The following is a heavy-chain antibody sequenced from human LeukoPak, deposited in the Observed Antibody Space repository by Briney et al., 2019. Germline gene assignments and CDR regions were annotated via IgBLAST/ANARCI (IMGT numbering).Heavy chain of an antibody. V-gene: IGHV4-59*08. CDR1: GGSIISYY. J-gene: IGHJ5*02. D-gene: IGHD3-10*01. CDR2: IYYSGST. CDR3: ARLGWFGELSNWFDP. Sequence: SETLSLTCTVSGGSIISYYCSWIRQPPGKGLGWIGYIYYSGSTNYNPSLKSRVTISVDTSKNQFSLKLSSVTAADTAVYYCARLGWFGELSNWFDPWGQGTLVTVSS.